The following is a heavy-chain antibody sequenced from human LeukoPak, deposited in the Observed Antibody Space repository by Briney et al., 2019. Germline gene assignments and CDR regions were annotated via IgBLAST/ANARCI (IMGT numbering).Heavy chain of an antibody. D-gene: IGHD3-9*01. J-gene: IGHJ5*01. V-gene: IGHV3-7*04. CDR3: ARGAYYDILTDSYPPLGWFDS. Sequence: PGGSLRLSCAASGFTFSQYWMGWVRQAPGKGLEWVANIRQDGSEKYYVDSVKGRFTISRDNAKNSLYLQMNSLRADDTAMYYCARGAYYDILTDSYPPLGWFDSWGQGTLVTVSS. CDR2: IRQDGSEK. CDR1: GFTFSQYW.